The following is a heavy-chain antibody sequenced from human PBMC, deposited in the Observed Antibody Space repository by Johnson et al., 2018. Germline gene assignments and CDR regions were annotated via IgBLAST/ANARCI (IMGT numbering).Heavy chain of an antibody. CDR1: GFTFSSYW. D-gene: IGHD1-14*01. Sequence: VQLVQSGGGLVQPGGSLRLSCADSGFTFSSYWMSWVRQVPGKGLEWVANMNLDGSEKFYVDSVKGRFTISRDNAKKSRYLQMNSLRAEDTAMYYCARENHATFDYWGQGTLVTVSS. CDR2: MNLDGSEK. CDR3: ARENHATFDY. J-gene: IGHJ4*02. V-gene: IGHV3-7*01.